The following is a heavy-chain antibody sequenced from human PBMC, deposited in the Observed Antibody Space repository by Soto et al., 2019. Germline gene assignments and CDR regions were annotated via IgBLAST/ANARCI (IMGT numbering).Heavy chain of an antibody. J-gene: IGHJ4*02. CDR3: ARISYYYGSGNGY. D-gene: IGHD3-10*01. CDR2: INHSGST. Sequence: SETLSLTCAVYGGSFSGYYWSWIRQPPGKGLEWIGEINHSGSTNYNPSLKSRVTISVDTSKNQFSLKLSSVTAADTAVYYCARISYYYGSGNGYWGQGTLVTVSS. V-gene: IGHV4-34*01. CDR1: GGSFSGYY.